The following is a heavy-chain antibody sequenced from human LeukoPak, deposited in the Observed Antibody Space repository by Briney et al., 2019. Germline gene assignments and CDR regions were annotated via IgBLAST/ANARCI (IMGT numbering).Heavy chain of an antibody. CDR1: RFTFSNQA. D-gene: IGHD1-26*01. CDR2: ISYDGSNK. CDR3: AKDGGWGLSTWYSGFDI. J-gene: IGHJ3*02. Sequence: GGSLRLSCAASRFTFSNQAMSWVRQAPGKGLEWVAVISYDGSNKYYADSVKGRFTISRDNSKSTLYLQMNSLRAEDTAVYYCAKDGGWGLSTWYSGFDIWGRGTMVTVSS. V-gene: IGHV3-30-3*01.